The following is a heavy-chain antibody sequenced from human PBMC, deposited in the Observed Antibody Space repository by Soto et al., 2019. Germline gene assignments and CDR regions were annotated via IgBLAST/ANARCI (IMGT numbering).Heavy chain of an antibody. J-gene: IGHJ6*02. D-gene: IGHD2-2*01. CDR2: IWYDGSNK. CDR3: ARDKGTAAFNYYYYYGMDV. V-gene: IGHV3-33*01. CDR1: GFTFSSYG. Sequence: GGSLRLSCAASGFTFSSYGMHWVRQAPGKGLEWVAVIWYDGSNKYYADSVKGRFTISRDNSKNTLYLQMNSLRAEDTAVYYCARDKGTAAFNYYYYYGMDVWGQGTTVTVSS.